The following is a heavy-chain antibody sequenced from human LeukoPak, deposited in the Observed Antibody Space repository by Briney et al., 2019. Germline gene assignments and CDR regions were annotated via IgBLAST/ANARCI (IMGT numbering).Heavy chain of an antibody. J-gene: IGHJ5*02. CDR3: AREVYYGSGISAP. CDR2: INIDGSST. CDR1: GFTFSSYW. V-gene: IGHV3-74*01. D-gene: IGHD3-10*01. Sequence: PGGFLRLSCAASGFTFSSYWMHWDRQAPGKGLVWVSRINIDGSSTNYADSVKGRFTISRDNAKNTLYLQMNSLRAEDTAVYYCAREVYYGSGISAPWGQGPLVTVSS.